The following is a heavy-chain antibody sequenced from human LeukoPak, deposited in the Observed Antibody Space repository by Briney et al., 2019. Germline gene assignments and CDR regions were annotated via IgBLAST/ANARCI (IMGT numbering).Heavy chain of an antibody. V-gene: IGHV4-34*01. CDR1: GGSFSGYY. CDR2: INHSGST. CDR3: ARVEYCSGGSCYYYIGNYYGMDV. Sequence: SETLSLTCAVYGGSFSGYYWSWIRQPPGKGLEWIGEINHSGSTNYNPSLESRVTISVDTSKNQFSLKLSSVTAADTAVYYCARVEYCSGGSCYYYIGNYYGMDVWGQGTTVTVSS. J-gene: IGHJ6*02. D-gene: IGHD2-15*01.